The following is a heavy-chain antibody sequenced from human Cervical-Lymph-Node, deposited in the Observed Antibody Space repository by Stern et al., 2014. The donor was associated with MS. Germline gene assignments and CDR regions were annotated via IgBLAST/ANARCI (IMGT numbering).Heavy chain of an antibody. J-gene: IGHJ5*02. Sequence: VQLVESGPGLVKPSQTLSLTCTVSGGSISSGSYYWSWIRQPAGKGLEXIGRIYTSGSTNYNPSLKSRVTISVDTSKTHFPLKLSSVTAADTAVYYCARDHYCSGGSCYYNWFDPWGQGTLVTVSS. D-gene: IGHD2-15*01. CDR2: IYTSGST. CDR3: ARDHYCSGGSCYYNWFDP. V-gene: IGHV4-61*02. CDR1: GGSISSGSYY.